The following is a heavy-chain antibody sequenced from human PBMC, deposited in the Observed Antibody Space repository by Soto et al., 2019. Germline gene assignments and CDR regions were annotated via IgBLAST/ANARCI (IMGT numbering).Heavy chain of an antibody. J-gene: IGHJ4*02. CDR3: ASLISRSGYFDY. CDR1: GFTFSNSA. CDR2: IISDGGYT. D-gene: IGHD2-15*01. Sequence: HPGGSVRLSCSASGFTFSNSAMHWVRQAPGKGLEFVSGIISDGGYTTYADSVKGRFTISRDNSKNTLYLQMSSLRPEDTAVYYCASLISRSGYFDYWGQGT. V-gene: IGHV3-64D*06.